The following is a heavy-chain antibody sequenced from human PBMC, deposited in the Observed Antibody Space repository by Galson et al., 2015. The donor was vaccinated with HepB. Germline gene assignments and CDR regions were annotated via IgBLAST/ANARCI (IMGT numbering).Heavy chain of an antibody. J-gene: IGHJ4*02. CDR1: GFTFSSYG. CDR3: AGYDILTGYSSPVDY. Sequence: SLRVSCAASGFTFSSYGMHWVRQAPGKGPEWVAGILDDGSNKYYADSVKGRFTISRDNPKNTLYLQMNSLRAEDTAVYYCAGYDILTGYSSPVDYWGQGTLVTVSS. CDR2: ILDDGSNK. V-gene: IGHV3-33*01. D-gene: IGHD3-9*01.